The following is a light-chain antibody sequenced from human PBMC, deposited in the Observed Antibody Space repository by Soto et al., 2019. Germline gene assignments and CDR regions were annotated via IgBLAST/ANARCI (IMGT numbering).Light chain of an antibody. V-gene: IGKV1-9*01. CDR3: QHLNSDLLT. J-gene: IGKJ4*01. CDR1: QAISSY. CDR2: AAS. Sequence: IQLTQSPSSLSASVGDKVTITCRASQAISSYFAWYQQKPERAPKLLIYAASTLQSGVPSRFSGSGSGTDFTLTISSLQHEDFETYYCQHLNSDLLTLGGGTKVDIK.